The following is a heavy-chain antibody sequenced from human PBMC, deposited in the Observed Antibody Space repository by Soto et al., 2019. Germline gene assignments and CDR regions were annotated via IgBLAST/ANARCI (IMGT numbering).Heavy chain of an antibody. CDR1: GYTFSNFG. CDR2: ISAYNGNT. V-gene: IGHV1-18*01. CDR3: ARGRYDSSGNWFDT. J-gene: IGHJ5*02. Sequence: ASVKVSCKASGYTFSNFGISWVRQAPGPGLAWMGWISAYNGNTNYAQKLEGRVTMTTDTSTSTAYMELRSLRSDDTAVYYCARGRYDSSGNWFDTWGQGTLVTISS. D-gene: IGHD3-22*01.